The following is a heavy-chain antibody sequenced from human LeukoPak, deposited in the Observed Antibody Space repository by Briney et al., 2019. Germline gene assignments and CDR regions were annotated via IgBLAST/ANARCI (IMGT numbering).Heavy chain of an antibody. J-gene: IGHJ4*02. CDR1: GGSISSYY. Sequence: PSETLSLTCTVSGGSISSYYWSWIRQPPGKGLEWIGYIYYSGSTDYNPSLKSRVTISIDTSKNHFSLRLSSVTAADTAVYYCARENDRYGRIDYWGQGTLVTVSS. CDR2: IYYSGST. V-gene: IGHV4-59*01. D-gene: IGHD5-18*01. CDR3: ARENDRYGRIDY.